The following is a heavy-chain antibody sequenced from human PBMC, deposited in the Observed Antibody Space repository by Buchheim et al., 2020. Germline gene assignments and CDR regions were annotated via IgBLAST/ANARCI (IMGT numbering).Heavy chain of an antibody. D-gene: IGHD4-11*01. CDR2: VSAYNGRT. Sequence: QVQLVQSGAEVKMPGASVTVSCKSSGYNFTTYGITWVRQAPGQGLEWLGWVSAYNGRTDYAQMGQGRVTMTTDTSTSTAYMELRSLRSDDMAVYYCARGSVTVDYWGQGTL. CDR3: ARGSVTVDY. J-gene: IGHJ4*02. CDR1: GYNFTTYG. V-gene: IGHV1-18*03.